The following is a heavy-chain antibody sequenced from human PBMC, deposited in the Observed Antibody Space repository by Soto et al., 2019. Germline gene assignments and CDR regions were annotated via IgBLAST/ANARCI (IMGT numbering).Heavy chain of an antibody. V-gene: IGHV4-59*01. CDR1: GGYMSNYY. CDR2: INHSGSA. CDR3: ARANNAFLASYSGGWYYFDH. D-gene: IGHD3-3*01. J-gene: IGHJ4*02. Sequence: QVQLQESGPGLVKPSETLSLSCTVSGGYMSNYYWSWIRQSPGKGLEWIGNINHSGSANYNPSLKTRATVSVGISSNQFSLGLSCVTAADTAVYYCARANNAFLASYSGGWYYFDHWGQGNLVTVSS.